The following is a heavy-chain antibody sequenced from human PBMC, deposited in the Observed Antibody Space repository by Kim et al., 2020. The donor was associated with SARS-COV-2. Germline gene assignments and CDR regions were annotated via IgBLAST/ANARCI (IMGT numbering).Heavy chain of an antibody. J-gene: IGHJ4*02. CDR1: GFTFDSYA. CDR3: AKETYYGSGEGYFDY. CDR2: ISGSGGST. D-gene: IGHD3-10*01. V-gene: IGHV3-23*01. Sequence: LSLTCAASGFTFDSYAMSWVRQAPGKGLEWVSAISGSGGSTFYADSVKGRFTISRDNSKNTLYLQVSSLRAEDTAIYYCAKETYYGSGEGYFDYWGQGTLVTVSS.